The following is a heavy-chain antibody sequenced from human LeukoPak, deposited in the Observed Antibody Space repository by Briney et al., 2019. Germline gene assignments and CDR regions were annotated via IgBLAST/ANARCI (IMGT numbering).Heavy chain of an antibody. CDR3: ARRIEYSSSWRDAFDS. Sequence: PSETLSLTCTVSGGSISSYYWSWIRQPPGKGLEWFGYIYYSGSTNYNPSLKSRVTISVDTSKNQFSLKLSSVTAADTAVYYCARRIEYSSSWRDAFDSWGQGTMVTVSS. CDR2: IYYSGST. D-gene: IGHD6-13*01. J-gene: IGHJ3*02. V-gene: IGHV4-59*01. CDR1: GGSISSYY.